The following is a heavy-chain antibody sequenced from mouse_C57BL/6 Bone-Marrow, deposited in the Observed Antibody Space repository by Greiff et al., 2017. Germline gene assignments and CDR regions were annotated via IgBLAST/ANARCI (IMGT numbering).Heavy chain of an antibody. CDR3: ARFWSYAMDY. V-gene: IGHV1-72*01. J-gene: IGHJ4*01. CDR1: GYTFTSYW. CDR2: FDPNSGGT. Sequence: QVQLKQPGAELVKPGASVKLSCKASGYTFTSYWMHWVKQRPGRGLEWIGRFDPNSGGTKYNEKFKSKATLTVDKPSSTAYMQLSSLTSEDSAVYYCARFWSYAMDYWGQGTSVTVSS.